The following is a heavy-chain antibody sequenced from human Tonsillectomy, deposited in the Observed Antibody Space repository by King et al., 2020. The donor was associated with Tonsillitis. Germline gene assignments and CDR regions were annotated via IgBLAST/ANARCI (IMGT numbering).Heavy chain of an antibody. V-gene: IGHV3-43*02. D-gene: IGHD3-22*01. CDR3: AKDRSRYDEGYMDV. J-gene: IGHJ6*03. CDR2: ISGDGGST. CDR1: GFNFYDYA. Sequence: VQLGESGGGVVQPGGSLILSCAASGFNFYDYAMHWVRQAPGKGLEWFSLISGDGGSTFFAESVKGRSTISRDNNKNSLYLQMNSLKTEDTALYYFAKDRSRYDEGYMDVWGKGTTVTVSS.